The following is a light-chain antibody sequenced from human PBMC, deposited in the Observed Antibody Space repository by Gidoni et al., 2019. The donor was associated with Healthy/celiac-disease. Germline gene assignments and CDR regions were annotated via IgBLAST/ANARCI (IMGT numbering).Light chain of an antibody. CDR3: QQYNNLWT. Sequence: EIVMTQSPATLSVSPGERATLSCRASQSVSSNLAWYQQKPGQAPRLLIYGASTRATGIPARFSGSGSGTEFTLTIRSLQSEDFAVYYCQQYNNLWTFGQGTKVEIK. CDR1: QSVSSN. V-gene: IGKV3-15*01. CDR2: GAS. J-gene: IGKJ1*01.